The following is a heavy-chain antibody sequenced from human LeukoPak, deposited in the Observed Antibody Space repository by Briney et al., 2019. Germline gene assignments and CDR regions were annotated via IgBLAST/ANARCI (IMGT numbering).Heavy chain of an antibody. Sequence: GGSLRLSCTTSGFTFGDHTVSWVRQAPGQGREWLGFTISKAYGGKGYGGTTEYASSVKRRFNISRDDYKGIAYLQMNSLKIEDTALYYCTRDMTNFHGVSSALGLFFDSWGQGTRVTVSS. CDR1: GFTFGDHT. CDR2: TISKAYGGKGYGGTT. CDR3: TRDMTNFHGVSSALGLFFDS. V-gene: IGHV3-49*04. D-gene: IGHD6-19*01. J-gene: IGHJ4*02.